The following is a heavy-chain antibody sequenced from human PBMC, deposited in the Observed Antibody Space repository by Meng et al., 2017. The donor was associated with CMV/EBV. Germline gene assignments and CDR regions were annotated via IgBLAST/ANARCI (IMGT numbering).Heavy chain of an antibody. J-gene: IGHJ4*02. CDR2: INHSGST. Sequence: QGQLHQWGAGLLKPSETLSPTCAVYGGSFSGYYWSWIRQPPGKGLEWIGEINHSGSTNYNPSLKSRVTISVDTSKNQFSLKLSSVTAADTAVYYCARGGIAAAGPFDYWGQGTLVTVSS. CDR3: ARGGIAAAGPFDY. D-gene: IGHD6-13*01. V-gene: IGHV4-34*01. CDR1: GGSFSGYY.